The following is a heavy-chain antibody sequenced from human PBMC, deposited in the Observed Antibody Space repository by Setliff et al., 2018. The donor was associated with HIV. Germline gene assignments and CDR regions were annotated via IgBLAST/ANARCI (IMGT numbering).Heavy chain of an antibody. Sequence: PGGSLRLSCAASGFTFSSYGMHWVRQAPGKGLEWVAVIWYDGSNKYYADSVKGRFTISRDNSKNTLYLQMNSLRPEDTAVYYCAREGRVNDIFTGGYMDVWGKGTTVTVSS. J-gene: IGHJ6*03. CDR1: GFTFSSYG. CDR2: IWYDGSNK. D-gene: IGHD3-9*01. CDR3: AREGRVNDIFTGGYMDV. V-gene: IGHV3-33*01.